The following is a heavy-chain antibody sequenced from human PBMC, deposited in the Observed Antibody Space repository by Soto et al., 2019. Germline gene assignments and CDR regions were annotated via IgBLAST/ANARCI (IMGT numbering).Heavy chain of an antibody. CDR2: IIPIFGTA. Sequence: GASVKVSCKASGGTFSSYAISWVRQAPGQGLEWMGGIIPIFGTANYAQKFQGRVTITADESTSTAYMELSSLRSEDTAVYYCVGVVLNGYFDYWGQGTLVTVSS. D-gene: IGHD3-3*01. J-gene: IGHJ4*02. V-gene: IGHV1-69*13. CDR3: VGVVLNGYFDY. CDR1: GGTFSSYA.